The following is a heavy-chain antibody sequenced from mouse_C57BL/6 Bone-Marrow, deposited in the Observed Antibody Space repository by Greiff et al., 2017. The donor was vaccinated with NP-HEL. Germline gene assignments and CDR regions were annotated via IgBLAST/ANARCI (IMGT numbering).Heavy chain of an antibody. V-gene: IGHV1-9*01. Sequence: QVQLQQSGAELMKPGASVKLSCKATDYTFTGYWIEWVKQRPGHGLEWIGEILPGSGSTNYNEKFKGKATFTADTSSNTAYMQLSRLTTEDSAIGYGASLHGSSYWYFDVWGTGTTVTVSS. CDR3: ASLHGSSYWYFDV. J-gene: IGHJ1*03. D-gene: IGHD1-1*01. CDR2: ILPGSGST. CDR1: DYTFTGYW.